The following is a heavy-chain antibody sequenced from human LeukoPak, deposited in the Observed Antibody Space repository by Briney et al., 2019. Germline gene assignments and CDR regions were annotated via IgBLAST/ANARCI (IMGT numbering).Heavy chain of an antibody. CDR2: IIPILGIA. J-gene: IGHJ4*02. V-gene: IGHV1-69*02. D-gene: IGHD2-15*01. CDR1: GGTFSSYT. Sequence: SVKVSCKASGGTFSSYTISWVRQAPGQGLEWMGRIIPILGIANYAQKFQGRVTITADKSTSTAYMELSSLRSEDTAVYYCARDGAVYFSGGSGWDYWGQGTLVTVS. CDR3: ARDGAVYFSGGSGWDY.